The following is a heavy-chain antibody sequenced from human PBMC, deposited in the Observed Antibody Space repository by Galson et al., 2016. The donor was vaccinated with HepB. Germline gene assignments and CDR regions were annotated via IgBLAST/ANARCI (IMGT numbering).Heavy chain of an antibody. CDR3: ARVGIGYCSGGSCYGESYGMDV. CDR2: IDWDDDK. V-gene: IGHV2-70*04. Sequence: PALVKPTQTLTLTCTFSGFSLSTSGMRVSWIRQPPGKALEWLARIDWDDDKFYSTSLKTRLTTSKDTSNNQVVLTMTNMDPVDTATYYCARVGIGYCSGGSCYGESYGMDVWGQGTTVTVSS. D-gene: IGHD2-15*01. J-gene: IGHJ6*02. CDR1: GFSLSTSGMR.